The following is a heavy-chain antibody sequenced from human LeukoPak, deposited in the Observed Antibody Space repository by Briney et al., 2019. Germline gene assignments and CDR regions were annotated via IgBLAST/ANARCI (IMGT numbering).Heavy chain of an antibody. V-gene: IGHV7-4-1*02. CDR2: INTNTGNP. D-gene: IGHD3-22*01. J-gene: IGHJ5*02. CDR3: ARSSYCDSSGQDHWFDP. Sequence: ASVKVSCKASGYTFTSYAMNWVRQAPGQGLEWMGWINTNTGNPTYAQGFTGRFVFSLDTSVSTAYLQISSLKAEDTAVYYCARSSYCDSSGQDHWFDPWGQGTLVTVSS. CDR1: GYTFTSYA.